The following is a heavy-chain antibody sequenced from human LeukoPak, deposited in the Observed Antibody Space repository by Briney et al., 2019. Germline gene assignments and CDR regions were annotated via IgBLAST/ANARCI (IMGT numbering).Heavy chain of an antibody. V-gene: IGHV5-10-1*01. D-gene: IGHD6-13*01. CDR1: GYSFTSYW. Sequence: LGESLKISCKGSGYSFTSYWISWVRQRPGKGLEWMGRIDPSDSYTNYSPSFQGHVTISADKSISTAYLQWSSLKASDTAMYYCARLHPVAAVGFDYWGQGTLVTVSS. J-gene: IGHJ4*02. CDR2: IDPSDSYT. CDR3: ARLHPVAAVGFDY.